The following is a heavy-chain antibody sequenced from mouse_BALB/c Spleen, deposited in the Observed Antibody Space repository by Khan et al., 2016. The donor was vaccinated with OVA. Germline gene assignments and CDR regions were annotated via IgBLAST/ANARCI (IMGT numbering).Heavy chain of an antibody. CDR3: ARAGLGNPFAY. CDR2: INPNNGDS. J-gene: IGHJ3*01. V-gene: IGHV1S81*02. D-gene: IGHD2-1*01. CDR1: GYTFTSYY. Sequence: QVQLQQPGAELVKPGTSVKISCKASGYTFTSYYMYWVKQRPGQGLEWIGGINPNNGDSNFNEKFQSKATLTVDKSSSTAYMQLGILTSEDSAVYYCARAGLGNPFAYWGQGTLVTVSA.